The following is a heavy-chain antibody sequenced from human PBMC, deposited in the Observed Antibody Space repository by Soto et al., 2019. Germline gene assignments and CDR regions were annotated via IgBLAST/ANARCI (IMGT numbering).Heavy chain of an antibody. CDR3: ARDYGDYQFDY. V-gene: IGHV4-39*02. D-gene: IGHD4-17*01. CDR2: IYYRGTT. J-gene: IGHJ4*02. CDR1: GGSISSSSYY. Sequence: ETLSLTCTVSGGSISSSSYYWGWIRQPPGKGLEWIGNIYYRGTTYYNPSLKSRVTISVDTSKNQFSLKLASVTAADTAVYYCARDYGDYQFDYWGQGTLVTVSS.